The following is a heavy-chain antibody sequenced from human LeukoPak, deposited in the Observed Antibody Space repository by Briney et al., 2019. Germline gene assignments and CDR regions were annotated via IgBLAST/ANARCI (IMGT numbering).Heavy chain of an antibody. CDR3: ARGYSSSSMSAFDI. V-gene: IGHV4-31*03. D-gene: IGHD6-6*01. Sequence: SETLSLTCTVSGGSISSGGYYWSWIRQHPGKGLEWIGYIYYSGSTYYNPSLKSRVTISVGTSKNQFSLKLSSVTAADTAVYYCARGYSSSSMSAFDIWGQGTMVTVSS. CDR2: IYYSGST. CDR1: GGSISSGGYY. J-gene: IGHJ3*02.